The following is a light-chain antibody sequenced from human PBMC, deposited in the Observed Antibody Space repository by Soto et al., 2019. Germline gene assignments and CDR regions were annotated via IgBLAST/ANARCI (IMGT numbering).Light chain of an antibody. CDR2: AAS. CDR1: QDISNY. CDR3: QKYNSAPLP. V-gene: IGKV1-27*01. Sequence: DIQMTQSPSSLSASVGDRVTITCRASQDISNYLAWYQQIPGKGPELLIYAASTLQSGVPSRFSGSGSGTDFTLTISGLQPEDVANYYCQKYNSAPLPFAQGTRLEIK. J-gene: IGKJ5*01.